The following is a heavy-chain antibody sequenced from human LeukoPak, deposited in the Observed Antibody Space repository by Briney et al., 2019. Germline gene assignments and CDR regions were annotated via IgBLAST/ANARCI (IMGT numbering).Heavy chain of an antibody. CDR2: IYYSGST. V-gene: IGHV4-39*01. CDR3: ARREARDDY. Sequence: SETPSLTCTVSGGSISSSSYYWGWIRQPPGKGLEWIGSIYYSGSTYYNPSLKSRVTISVDTSKNQFSLKLSSVTAADTAVYYCARREARDDYWGQGTLVTVSS. J-gene: IGHJ4*02. D-gene: IGHD6-6*01. CDR1: GGSISSSSYY.